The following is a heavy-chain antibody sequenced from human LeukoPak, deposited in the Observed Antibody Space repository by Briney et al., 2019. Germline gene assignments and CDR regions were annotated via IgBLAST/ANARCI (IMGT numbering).Heavy chain of an antibody. Sequence: ASVTVSFKASGYTFTGYYMHWVRQAPGQGLEWMGWINPNSGGTNYAQKFQGRVTMTRDTSISTAYMELSRLRSDDTAVYYCARERGYCSSTSCYVLFDPWGQGTLVTVSS. CDR3: ARERGYCSSTSCYVLFDP. V-gene: IGHV1-2*02. D-gene: IGHD2-2*01. J-gene: IGHJ5*02. CDR2: INPNSGGT. CDR1: GYTFTGYY.